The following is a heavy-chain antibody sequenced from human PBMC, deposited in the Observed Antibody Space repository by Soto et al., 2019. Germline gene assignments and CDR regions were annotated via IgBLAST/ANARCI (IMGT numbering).Heavy chain of an antibody. V-gene: IGHV1-69*13. CDR3: ARALGGDVYYYGMDV. CDR1: GGTFSSYA. Sequence: ASVKVSCKASGGTFSSYAISWVRQAPGQGLEWMGGIIPIFGTANYAQKFQGRVTITADESTSTAYMELSSLRSEDTAVYYRARALGGDVYYYGMDVWGQGTTVTVSS. J-gene: IGHJ6*02. CDR2: IIPIFGTA. D-gene: IGHD2-21*02.